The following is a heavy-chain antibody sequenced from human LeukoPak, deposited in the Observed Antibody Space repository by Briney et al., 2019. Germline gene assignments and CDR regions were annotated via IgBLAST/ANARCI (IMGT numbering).Heavy chain of an antibody. J-gene: IGHJ4*02. CDR3: ARDLGYSTFDC. Sequence: GRSLRLSCAASGFTFSSYAMHWVRQAPGKGLEWVAVISYDGSNKYYADSVKGRFTISRDNSKNTLYLQMNSLRAEDTAVYYCARDLGYSTFDCWGQGTLVTVSS. CDR1: GFTFSSYA. D-gene: IGHD6-13*01. V-gene: IGHV3-30*04. CDR2: ISYDGSNK.